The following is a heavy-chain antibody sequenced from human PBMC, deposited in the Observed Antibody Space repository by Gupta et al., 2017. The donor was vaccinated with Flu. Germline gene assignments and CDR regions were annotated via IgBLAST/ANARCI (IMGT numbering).Heavy chain of an antibody. CDR3: VEAGGGSYP. J-gene: IGHJ4*02. CDR2: INQDGNKK. V-gene: IGHV3-7*01. Sequence: EVQLVESGGGLVQQGGSLRLSCEASGIPFTRYGMGWVRQAPGKGLEWVANINQDGNKKYYVDYVKGRFTISRDNAKNSLYLQMNSLRAEDTAVYYCVEAGGGSYPWGQGTLVTVSS. D-gene: IGHD3-3*01. CDR1: GIPFTRYG.